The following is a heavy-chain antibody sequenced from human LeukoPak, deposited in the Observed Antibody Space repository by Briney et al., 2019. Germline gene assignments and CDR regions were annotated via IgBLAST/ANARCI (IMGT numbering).Heavy chain of an antibody. V-gene: IGHV4-59*10. Sequence: PSETLSLTCAVYGGSFSSYYWSWIRQPAGKGLEWIGRIYTSGSTNYNPSLKSRVTMSVDTSKNQFSLKLSSVTAADTAVYYCARMGEAEYYYDSSGYYYNWFDPWGQGTLVTVSS. CDR3: ARMGEAEYYYDSSGYYYNWFDP. CDR2: IYTSGST. CDR1: GGSFSSYY. J-gene: IGHJ5*02. D-gene: IGHD3-22*01.